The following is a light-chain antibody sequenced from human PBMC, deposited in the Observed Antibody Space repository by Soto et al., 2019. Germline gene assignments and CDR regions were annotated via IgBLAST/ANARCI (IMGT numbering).Light chain of an antibody. CDR3: SSYAIASTPIYV. Sequence: QSVLTQPASVSGSPGQSITISCTGTSSDVGGYNYVSWYQHHPGKAPKLMISEVSNRPSGISNRFSGPKSGNTASLTISGLRAEDEADYYCSSYAIASTPIYVFGTGTKLTVL. CDR2: EVS. CDR1: SSDVGGYNY. J-gene: IGLJ1*01. V-gene: IGLV2-14*01.